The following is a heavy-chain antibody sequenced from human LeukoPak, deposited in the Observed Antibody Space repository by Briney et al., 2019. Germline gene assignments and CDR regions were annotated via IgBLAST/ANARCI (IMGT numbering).Heavy chain of an antibody. V-gene: IGHV3-21*01. CDR2: ISSSSSYI. D-gene: IGHD1-1*01. CDR1: GFTFSKAW. J-gene: IGHJ4*02. CDR3: ASLNDDY. Sequence: GGSLRLSCAASGFTFSKAWMSWVRQAPGKGLEWVSSISSSSSYIYYADSVKGRFTISRDNAKNSLYLQMNSLRAEDTAVYYCASLNDDYWGQGTLVTVSS.